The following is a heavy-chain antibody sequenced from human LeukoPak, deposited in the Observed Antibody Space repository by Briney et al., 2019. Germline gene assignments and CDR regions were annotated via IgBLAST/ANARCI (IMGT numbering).Heavy chain of an antibody. CDR1: GYTFTGYY. CDR3: ARVVYYYDSSGYQNAEYFQH. J-gene: IGHJ1*01. Sequence: GASVKVSCKASGYTFTGYYMHWVRQAPGQGLEWMGWINPNSGGTNYAQKFQGRVTMTRDTSISTAYMELSRLRSDDTAVYYCARVVYYYDSSGYQNAEYFQHWGQGTLVTVSS. CDR2: INPNSGGT. D-gene: IGHD3-22*01. V-gene: IGHV1-2*02.